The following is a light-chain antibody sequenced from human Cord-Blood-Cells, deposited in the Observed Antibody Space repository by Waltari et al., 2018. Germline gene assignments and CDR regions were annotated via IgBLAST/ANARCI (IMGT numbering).Light chain of an antibody. CDR1: QSIGSS. V-gene: IGKV6-21*02. Sequence: EIVLTQSPDFKSVTPKEKVTITCRASQSIGSSLDWYQQKPDQSPKLLIKYSSHHISGVPSRSSGSGSGTDFPRTINSLEAEDAATYYCHQSSSVPLTLGGGTKVEIK. CDR2: YSS. CDR3: HQSSSVPLT. J-gene: IGKJ4*01.